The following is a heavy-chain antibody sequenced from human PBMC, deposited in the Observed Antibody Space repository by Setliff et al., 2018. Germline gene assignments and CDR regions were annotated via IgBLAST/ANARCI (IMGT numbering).Heavy chain of an antibody. D-gene: IGHD6-13*01. V-gene: IGHV3-21*06. CDR2: ISSSSTKI. CDR3: STRTVAARSLDT. CDR1: GFTFSDNG. J-gene: IGHJ5*02. Sequence: GGSLRLSCEASGFTFSDNGMAWVRQSPGMGLEWVASISSSSTKIFYAETVRGRFNISRDNAKNSLYLQMSSLRVEDTAVYYCSTRTVAARSLDTWGQGTLVTVSS.